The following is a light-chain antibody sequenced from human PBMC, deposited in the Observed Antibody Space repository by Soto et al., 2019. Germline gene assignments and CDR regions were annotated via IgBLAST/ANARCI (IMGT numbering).Light chain of an antibody. CDR2: GAS. V-gene: IGKV3-20*01. CDR3: QQYDNSPIT. Sequence: EIVLTQSPGILSLSPGERASLSCGASQSISSSFLAWYQQKPGQAPRLLIYGASSRATGNPDRFSGTGSETDFTLTISRLEPEDFAVYYCQQYDNSPITFGQGTRL. J-gene: IGKJ5*01. CDR1: QSISSSF.